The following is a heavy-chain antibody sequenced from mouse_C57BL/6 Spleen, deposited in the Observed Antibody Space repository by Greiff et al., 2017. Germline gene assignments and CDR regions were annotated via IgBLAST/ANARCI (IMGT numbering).Heavy chain of an antibody. V-gene: IGHV1-82*01. Sequence: VQLQQSGHELVKPGASVKISCKASGYAFSSSWMNWVKQRPGKGLEWIGRIYPGDGDTNYNGKFKGKATLTADKSSSTAYMQLSSLTSEDSAVYFCARDQPSYYSNYGGMDYWGQGTSVTVSS. CDR3: ARDQPSYYSNYGGMDY. D-gene: IGHD2-5*01. CDR1: GYAFSSSW. J-gene: IGHJ4*01. CDR2: IYPGDGDT.